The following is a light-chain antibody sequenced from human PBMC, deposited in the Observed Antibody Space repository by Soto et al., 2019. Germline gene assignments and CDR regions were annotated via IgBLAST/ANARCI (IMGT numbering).Light chain of an antibody. CDR1: QSVSSN. Sequence: EIVMTQSPATLSVSPGERATLSCRASQSVSSNLAWYQQKPGQAPRLLIYGASTRAPGIPARFSGSGSGTEFNLTIRSLQSADFAVYYCQQYNNWGTFGQGTKVEIK. CDR2: GAS. V-gene: IGKV3-15*01. J-gene: IGKJ1*01. CDR3: QQYNNWGT.